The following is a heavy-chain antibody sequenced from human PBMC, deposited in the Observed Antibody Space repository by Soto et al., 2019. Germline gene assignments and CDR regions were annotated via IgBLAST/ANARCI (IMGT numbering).Heavy chain of an antibody. CDR1: GFTFSSYN. D-gene: IGHD6-19*01. V-gene: IGHV3-21*01. Sequence: EVQLVESGGGLVKPGGSLRLSCEVSGFTFSSYNMNWVRQAPGKGLEWVSIINSGSSYIYYADSVKGRFTISRDNAKKSLYLQMNSLSAEDTAVYYCVGLPKWLGVDDAFDIWGQGTMVTVSS. J-gene: IGHJ3*02. CDR3: VGLPKWLGVDDAFDI. CDR2: INSGSSYI.